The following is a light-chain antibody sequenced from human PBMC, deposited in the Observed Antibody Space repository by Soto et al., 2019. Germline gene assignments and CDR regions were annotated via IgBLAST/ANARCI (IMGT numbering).Light chain of an antibody. CDR3: HQSYSNPPT. CDR1: QSISSY. J-gene: IGKJ4*02. CDR2: AAS. Sequence: DIQMTQSPSSLSASVGDRVTITCRASQSISSYLNWYQQKPGKAPKLLIYAASSLKSGVPSRFSGSGSGTDFTLTISSLQAADFATYDCHQSYSNPPTFGGGTKVEIK. V-gene: IGKV1-39*01.